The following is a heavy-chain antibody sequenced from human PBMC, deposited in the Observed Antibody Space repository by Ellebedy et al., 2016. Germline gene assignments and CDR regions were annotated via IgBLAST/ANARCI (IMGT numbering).Heavy chain of an antibody. Sequence: ASVKVSCKASGYTFTNYAMHWVRQAPGQRLEWMGWINVGTGNTKYSQKFQGRATITRDTSASTAYMELSSLRSEDTAVYYCARDAPDSLWFGELLDYWGQGTLVTVSS. CDR2: INVGTGNT. CDR3: ARDAPDSLWFGELLDY. CDR1: GYTFTNYA. V-gene: IGHV1-3*01. J-gene: IGHJ4*02. D-gene: IGHD3-10*01.